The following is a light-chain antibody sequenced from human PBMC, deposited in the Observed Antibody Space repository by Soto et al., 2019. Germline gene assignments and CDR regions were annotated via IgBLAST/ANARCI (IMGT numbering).Light chain of an antibody. J-gene: IGKJ3*01. V-gene: IGKV1-12*01. CDR3: QQANTFPIT. Sequence: DIQMTQSPSSVSASVGDTVTITCRASQDILSWLAWYQQKPGEAPRLLIYASSNLQSGVPSRFSGSRSGTDSTLTISSLQPEDFATYYCQQANTFPITFGPGTTVDIK. CDR1: QDILSW. CDR2: ASS.